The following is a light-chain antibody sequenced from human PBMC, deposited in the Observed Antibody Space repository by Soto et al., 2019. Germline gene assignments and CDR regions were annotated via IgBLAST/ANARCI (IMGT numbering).Light chain of an antibody. Sequence: EIVMTQSPATLSVSPGERATLSCRASQSVSNNLAWYQQKPGQAPRLLIYSASSRATGIPARFSGSASGAEFALTISSQQSEDFAVYYWQQYNEYPLTCGGGTMVETK. CDR3: QQYNEYPLT. V-gene: IGKV3-15*01. CDR2: SAS. J-gene: IGKJ4*01. CDR1: QSVSNN.